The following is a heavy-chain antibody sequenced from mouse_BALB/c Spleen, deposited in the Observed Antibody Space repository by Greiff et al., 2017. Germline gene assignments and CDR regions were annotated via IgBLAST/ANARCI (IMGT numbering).Heavy chain of an antibody. CDR3: ARGITTATEFAY. Sequence: EVQVVESGGGLVQPGGSLKLSCAASGFTFSSYTMSWVRQTPEKRLEWVAYISNGGGSTYYPDTVKGRFTISRDNAKNTLYLQMSSLKSEDTAMYYCARGITTATEFAYWGQGTLVTVSA. V-gene: IGHV5-12-2*01. D-gene: IGHD1-2*01. J-gene: IGHJ3*01. CDR2: ISNGGGST. CDR1: GFTFSSYT.